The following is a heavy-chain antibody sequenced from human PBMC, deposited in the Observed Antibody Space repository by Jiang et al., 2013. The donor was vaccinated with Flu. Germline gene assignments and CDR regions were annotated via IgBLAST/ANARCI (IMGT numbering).Heavy chain of an antibody. V-gene: IGHV6-1*01. D-gene: IGHD1-26*01. CDR3: ARVGGDGRSLDY. J-gene: IGHJ4*02. CDR2: TYYRSKWYN. Sequence: GRTYYRSKWYNDYAVSVKSRITINPDTSKNQFSLQLNSVTPEDTAVYYCARVGGDGRSLDYWGQGTLVTVSS.